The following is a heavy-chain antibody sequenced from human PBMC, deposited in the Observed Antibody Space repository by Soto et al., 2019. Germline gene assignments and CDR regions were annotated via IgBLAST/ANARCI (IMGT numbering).Heavy chain of an antibody. D-gene: IGHD2-15*01. CDR1: GFTFSSYA. V-gene: IGHV3-64*01. J-gene: IGHJ4*02. CDR3: ARGGVGVDVVVAVPFDF. CDR2: ISSNGENT. Sequence: EVQLVESGGGLVQPGGSLRLSCAASGFTFSSYAMYWVRQAPGKGLEYVSAISSNGENTYYANSVKGRFTISRDNSKNTLYLQLGSLRAEDMAVYYCARGGVGVDVVVAVPFDFWGQGTLVTVSS.